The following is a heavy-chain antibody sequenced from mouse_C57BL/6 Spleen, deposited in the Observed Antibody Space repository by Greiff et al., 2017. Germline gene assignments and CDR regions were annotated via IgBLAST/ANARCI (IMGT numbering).Heavy chain of an antibody. J-gene: IGHJ2*01. Sequence: VQLQQSGPELVKPGDSVKISCKASGYSFTGYFMNWVMQSPGKSLEWIGRINPYDGDTFYNQKFKGKATLTVDKSSSTAHMELRSLTSEDSAVYYCARGDCSKDYWGQGTTLTVSS. D-gene: IGHD2-5*01. CDR2: INPYDGDT. V-gene: IGHV1-20*01. CDR3: ARGDCSKDY. CDR1: GYSFTGYF.